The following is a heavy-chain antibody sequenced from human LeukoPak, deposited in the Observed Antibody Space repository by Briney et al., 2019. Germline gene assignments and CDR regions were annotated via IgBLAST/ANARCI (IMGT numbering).Heavy chain of an antibody. CDR1: GYTFTGYY. V-gene: IGHV1-2*02. CDR3: ARDLLAMVRGVIIGAVGY. D-gene: IGHD3-10*01. J-gene: IGHJ4*02. CDR2: INPNSGGT. Sequence: GASVKVSCKASGYTFTGYYMHWVRQAPGQGLEWMGWINPNSGGTNYAQKFQGRVTMTRDTSNSTAYMELSRLRSDDTAVYYCARDLLAMVRGVIIGAVGYWGQGTLVTVSS.